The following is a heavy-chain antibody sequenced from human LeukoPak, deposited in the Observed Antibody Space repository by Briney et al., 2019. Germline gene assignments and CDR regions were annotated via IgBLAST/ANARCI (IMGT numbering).Heavy chain of an antibody. J-gene: IGHJ4*02. CDR3: ARAGSSSTSWILDY. Sequence: SETLSLTCTVSGGSISSYYWSWIRQPPGKGLEWTGYIYYSGSTNYNPSLKSRVTISVDTSKNQFSLKLTSVTAADTAVYYCARAGSSSTSWILDYWGQGTLATVSS. D-gene: IGHD2-2*01. V-gene: IGHV4-59*01. CDR2: IYYSGST. CDR1: GGSISSYY.